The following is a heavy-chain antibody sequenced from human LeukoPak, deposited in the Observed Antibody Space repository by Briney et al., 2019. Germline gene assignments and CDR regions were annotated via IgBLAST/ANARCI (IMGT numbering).Heavy chain of an antibody. J-gene: IGHJ4*02. CDR3: GRHGGTTGSDY. D-gene: IGHD1-1*01. CDR1: GGSISSINYH. Sequence: SETLSLTCTVSGGSISSINYHWGWIRQPPGKGLEWIGNFYYSGGTYYNPSLKSRVTISVDTSKSQFSLKLNSVTAADTAVYYCGRHGGTTGSDYWGQGTLVTVSS. V-gene: IGHV4-39*01. CDR2: FYYSGGT.